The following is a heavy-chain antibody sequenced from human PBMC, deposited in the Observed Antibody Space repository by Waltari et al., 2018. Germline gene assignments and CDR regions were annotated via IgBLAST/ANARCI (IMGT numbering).Heavy chain of an antibody. D-gene: IGHD1-1*01. Sequence: QITLKESGPTLVKATQTLTLTCTFSGFSLASHGVGVSWIRQPPGKALEWLALIYWDDLKRFRPSLKNILSITKDTSTNQVVLSLTNMDPVDTGPYYCARHHATDWTLHDAFDVWGPGTMVTVSS. V-gene: IGHV2-5*02. CDR3: ARHHATDWTLHDAFDV. CDR1: GFSLASHGVG. J-gene: IGHJ3*01. CDR2: IYWDDLK.